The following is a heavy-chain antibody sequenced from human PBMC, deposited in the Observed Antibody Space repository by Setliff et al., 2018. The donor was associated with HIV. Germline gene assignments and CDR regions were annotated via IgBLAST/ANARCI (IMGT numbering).Heavy chain of an antibody. CDR2: SNSDGSST. V-gene: IGHV3-74*03. CDR3: AGSRGYFVKAE. J-gene: IGHJ4*02. Sequence: PGGSLRLSCAASGFTFNTYWMHWVRQSPGKGLVWVSHSNSDGSSTTYADSVKGRFTISRDNAKDSLYLQMNSLRGEDTAVYYCAGSRGYFVKAEWGQGTLVTVSS. CDR1: GFTFNTYW. D-gene: IGHD3-22*01.